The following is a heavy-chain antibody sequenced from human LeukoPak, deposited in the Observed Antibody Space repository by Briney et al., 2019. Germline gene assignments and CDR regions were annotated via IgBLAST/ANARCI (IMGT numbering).Heavy chain of an antibody. CDR1: GYNFTSYW. Sequence: GESLKISCKGSGYNFTSYWIGWVRQMPGKGLEWMGIIYPGDSDTRYSPSFQGQVTISADKSISTAYLQWSSPKASDTAMYYCAGGYCSGGSCYWFDPWGQGTLVTVSS. CDR2: IYPGDSDT. D-gene: IGHD2-15*01. V-gene: IGHV5-51*01. J-gene: IGHJ5*02. CDR3: AGGYCSGGSCYWFDP.